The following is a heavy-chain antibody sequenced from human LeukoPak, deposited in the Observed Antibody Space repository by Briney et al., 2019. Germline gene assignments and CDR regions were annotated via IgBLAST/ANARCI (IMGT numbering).Heavy chain of an antibody. CDR1: GFTFSSYA. V-gene: IGHV3-30*04. J-gene: IGHJ4*02. CDR2: ISYDGSNK. D-gene: IGHD3-22*01. Sequence: PGRSLRLSCAASGFTFSSYAMHWVRQAPGKGLEWVAVISYDGSNKYYADSVKGRFTISRDNSKNTLYLQMNSLRAEDTAVYYCANHGDYYDSSAEGYFDYWGQGTLVTVSS. CDR3: ANHGDYYDSSAEGYFDY.